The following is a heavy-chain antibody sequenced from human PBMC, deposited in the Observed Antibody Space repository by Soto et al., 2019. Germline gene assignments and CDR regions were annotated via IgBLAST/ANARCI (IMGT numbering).Heavy chain of an antibody. CDR2: IKSNVNGGTT. CDR1: GFTFSDAW. CDR3: TTDLPWTYGALGY. Sequence: GGSLRLSCATSGFTFSDAWMTWVRQSPGKGLEWVGRIKSNVNGGTTDYAAPVTGRFTISRDDLKNTLYLQMNSLKTEDTAVYYCTTDLPWTYGALGYWGQGTLVTVSS. V-gene: IGHV3-15*01. D-gene: IGHD1-7*01. J-gene: IGHJ4*02.